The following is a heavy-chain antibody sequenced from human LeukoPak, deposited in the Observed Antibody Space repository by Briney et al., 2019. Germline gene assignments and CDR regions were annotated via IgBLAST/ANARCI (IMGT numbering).Heavy chain of an antibody. CDR2: ITGSGGST. CDR1: GFTFSSYA. CDR3: GGEYYYDSSGYNYYFDY. J-gene: IGHJ4*02. V-gene: IGHV3-23*01. D-gene: IGHD3-22*01. Sequence: PGGSLRLSCAASGFTFSSYAMSWVRQAPGKGLEWVLAITGSGGSTYYADSVKGRITISRDNSKNTLYLQMSRLRAEDTAVYYCGGEYYYDSSGYNYYFDYWGQGTLFTVSP.